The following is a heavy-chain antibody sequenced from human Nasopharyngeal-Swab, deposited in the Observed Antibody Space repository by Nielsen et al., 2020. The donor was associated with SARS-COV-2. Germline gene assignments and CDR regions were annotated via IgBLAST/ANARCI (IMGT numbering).Heavy chain of an antibody. J-gene: IGHJ6*02. Sequence: GESLKISCAASGFTFSSYAMSWVRQAPGKGMEWVSAISGSGGSTYYADFVKGRFTISRDNSKNTLYLQMNSLRAEDTAVYYCAKRAIFVTHYYYGMDVWGQGTTVTVSS. V-gene: IGHV3-23*01. CDR3: AKRAIFVTHYYYGMDV. CDR1: GFTFSSYA. CDR2: ISGSGGST. D-gene: IGHD3-3*01.